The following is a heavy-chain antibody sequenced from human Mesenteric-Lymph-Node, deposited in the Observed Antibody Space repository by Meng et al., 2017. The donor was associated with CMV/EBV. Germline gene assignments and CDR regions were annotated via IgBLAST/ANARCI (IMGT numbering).Heavy chain of an antibody. J-gene: IGHJ1*01. Sequence: SCSGYYWDWVRQRPGEGLEWIEEINHSGSTNYSPSLRSRDTISVDTSKNQFSLKLSSVTAADTAVYYCARGPGYCSGGSCYSLYFQHWGQGTLVTVSS. D-gene: IGHD2-15*01. CDR3: ARGPGYCSGGSCYSLYFQH. CDR2: INHSGST. V-gene: IGHV4-34*01. CDR1: SCSGYY.